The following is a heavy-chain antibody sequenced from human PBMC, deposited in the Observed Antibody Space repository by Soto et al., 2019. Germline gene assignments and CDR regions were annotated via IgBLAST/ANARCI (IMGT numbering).Heavy chain of an antibody. Sequence: GGSLRLSCAASGFTFSSYAMRWVRQATGKGLEWVAVISYDGSNKYYADSVKGRFTISRDNSKNTLYLQMNSLRAEDTAVYYCVGSNDLAVAGPDYYYYGMDVWGQGTTVTVSS. D-gene: IGHD6-19*01. V-gene: IGHV3-30-3*01. CDR2: ISYDGSNK. J-gene: IGHJ6*02. CDR1: GFTFSSYA. CDR3: VGSNDLAVAGPDYYYYGMDV.